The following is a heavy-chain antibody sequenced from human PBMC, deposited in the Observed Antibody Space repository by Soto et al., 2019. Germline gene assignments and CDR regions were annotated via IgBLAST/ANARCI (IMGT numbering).Heavy chain of an antibody. D-gene: IGHD6-13*01. CDR2: ISSSSAYI. Sequence: EVQLVESGGGLVKPGGSLRLSCAASGFTFSSYTMSWVRQAPGKGLEWVSSISSSSAYIYFADSLKGRFTISRDNGKNSLYLQVNSLRAEDTAVYYCARGAVAGAGIPTYYFDYWGQGTLVTVSS. J-gene: IGHJ4*02. V-gene: IGHV3-21*01. CDR3: ARGAVAGAGIPTYYFDY. CDR1: GFTFSSYT.